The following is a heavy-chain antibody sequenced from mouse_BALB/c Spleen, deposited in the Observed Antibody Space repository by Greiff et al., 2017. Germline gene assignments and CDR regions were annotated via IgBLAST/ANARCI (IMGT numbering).Heavy chain of an antibody. CDR3: ARETARGAFAY. CDR1: GYAFSNYS. V-gene: IGHV1-54*01. D-gene: IGHD3-2*01. J-gene: IGHJ3*01. CDR2: INTGSGGT. Sequence: VQLQQSGAELVRPGTSVKVSCKASGYAFSNYSIEWVRQRPGKCLEWIGVINTGSGGTNYNEKVKGKATLTADKSSSTPYMQLSSLTSDDTAVYFCARETARGAFAYWGQGTLVTVSA.